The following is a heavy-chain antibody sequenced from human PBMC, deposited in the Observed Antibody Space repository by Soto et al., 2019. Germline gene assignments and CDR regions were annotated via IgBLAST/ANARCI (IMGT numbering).Heavy chain of an antibody. D-gene: IGHD5-18*01. CDR2: ISAYNGNT. CDR1: GSTFTSYG. Sequence: QIQLVQSGAEVKKPEASVKVSCKASGSTFTSYGIIWVRQAPGQGLEWMGGISAYNGNTKYAQKLQGRVTMTTDTSTSTAQSELRSLRSDDTAVYYCVRPRGYSSGFDYWGQGTLVTVSS. CDR3: VRPRGYSSGFDY. J-gene: IGHJ4*02. V-gene: IGHV1-18*01.